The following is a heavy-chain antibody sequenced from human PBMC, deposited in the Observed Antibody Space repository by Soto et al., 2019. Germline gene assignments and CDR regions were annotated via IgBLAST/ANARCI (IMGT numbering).Heavy chain of an antibody. V-gene: IGHV3-30*03. CDR2: ISYDGSNK. CDR1: GFPFSSYG. CDR3: VEGQYYFDY. J-gene: IGHJ4*02. Sequence: QVQLVESGGGVVQPGRSLRLSCAASGFPFSSYGMHWVREAPGKGLEWVAVISYDGSNKYYADSVKGRFTISRDNSASTLYLQMNSLRPEYTALYYCVEGQYYFDYRGQGTLVTVSP.